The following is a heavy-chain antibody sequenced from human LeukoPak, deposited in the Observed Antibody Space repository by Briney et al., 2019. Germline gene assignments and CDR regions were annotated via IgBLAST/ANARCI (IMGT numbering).Heavy chain of an antibody. Sequence: GGSLRLSCAASGFTFSTYAMKWVRQAPGKGLEWVAAISGYDGTTYYADSVKGRFAISRDISKNTLYLQMNSLRADDTAVYYCAKDWFRGYNYGLLFDYWGQGTLVTVSS. CDR2: ISGYDGTT. J-gene: IGHJ4*02. CDR1: GFTFSTYA. D-gene: IGHD5-18*01. CDR3: AKDWFRGYNYGLLFDY. V-gene: IGHV3-23*01.